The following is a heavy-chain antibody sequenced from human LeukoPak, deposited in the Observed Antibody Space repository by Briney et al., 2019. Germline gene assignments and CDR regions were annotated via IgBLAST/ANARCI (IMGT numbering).Heavy chain of an antibody. V-gene: IGHV3-23*01. CDR2: ISGSGGST. CDR1: GFTFSSYA. CDR3: ARDQLYCSGGTCYFEY. D-gene: IGHD2-15*01. Sequence: GGSLRLSCAASGFTFSSYAMHWVRQAPGKGLEWVSPISGSGGSTSYADSVKGRFTISRDNSKNTLYLQMNSLRAEDTAVYFCARDQLYCSGGTCYFEYWGQGTLVTVSS. J-gene: IGHJ4*02.